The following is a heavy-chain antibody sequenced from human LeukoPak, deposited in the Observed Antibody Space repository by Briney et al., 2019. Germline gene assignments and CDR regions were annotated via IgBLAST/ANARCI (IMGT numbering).Heavy chain of an antibody. J-gene: IGHJ6*03. CDR1: GGSISSGSYY. D-gene: IGHD4/OR15-4a*01. Sequence: SETLSLTCTVSGGSISSGSYYWSWIRQPAGKGLEWIGRIYTSGSTNYNPSLKSRVTISVDTSKNQFSLKLSSVTAADTAVYYCARLTYVSNYMDVWGKGTTVTIS. CDR2: IYTSGST. V-gene: IGHV4-61*02. CDR3: ARLTYVSNYMDV.